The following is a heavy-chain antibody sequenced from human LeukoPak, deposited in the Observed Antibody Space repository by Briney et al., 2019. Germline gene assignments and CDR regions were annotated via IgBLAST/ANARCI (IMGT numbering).Heavy chain of an antibody. CDR3: ARDLVVISQYYFDY. V-gene: IGHV4-38-2*02. J-gene: IGHJ4*02. CDR2: IYHSGST. Sequence: SGTLSLTCAVSGYSISSGFYWGWIRQPPGKGLEWVGSIYHSGSTYYNPSLKSRVTISLDTSKNQFSLKLSSVTAADTAVYYCARDLVVISQYYFDYWGQGTLVTVSS. CDR1: GYSISSGFY. D-gene: IGHD3-22*01.